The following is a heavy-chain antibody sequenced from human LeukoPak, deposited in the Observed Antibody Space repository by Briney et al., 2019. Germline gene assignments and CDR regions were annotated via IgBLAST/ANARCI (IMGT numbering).Heavy chain of an antibody. J-gene: IGHJ6*03. D-gene: IGHD3-3*01. Sequence: GGCLRLSCAASGFTVSSNYMSWVRQAPGKWLGWVSVIYSGGSTYYADSVKGRFTISRHNSKNTLYLQMNSLRAEDTAVYYCARDREDYVFWSQPPTYYYYTDVWGKGTTVTVSS. CDR2: IYSGGST. V-gene: IGHV3-53*04. CDR3: ARDREDYVFWSQPPTYYYYTDV. CDR1: GFTVSSNY.